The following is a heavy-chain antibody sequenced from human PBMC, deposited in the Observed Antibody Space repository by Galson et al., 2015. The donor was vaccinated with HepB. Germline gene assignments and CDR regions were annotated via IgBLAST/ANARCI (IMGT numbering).Heavy chain of an antibody. CDR3: ARRARYGGNAIYYYYGMDV. V-gene: IGHV3-7*03. CDR1: GFTFSSYW. CDR2: IKQDGSEK. Sequence: SLRLSCAASGFTFSSYWMSWVRQAPGKGLEWVANIKQDGSEKYYVDSVKGRFTISRDNAKNSLYLQMNSLRAEDTAVYYCARRARYGGNAIYYYYGMDVWGQGTTVTVSS. J-gene: IGHJ6*02. D-gene: IGHD4-23*01.